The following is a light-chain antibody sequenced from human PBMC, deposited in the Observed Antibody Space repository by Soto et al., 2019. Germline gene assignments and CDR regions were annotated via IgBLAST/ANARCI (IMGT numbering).Light chain of an antibody. CDR1: QSVSSSH. Sequence: NVLTQSLGTPSLSPGESATLSCRASQSVSSSHLAWYQHKPGQAPRLLIYAASTRATGIPERFSGGGSGTDFTLTISRLEPEDFEVYYCQQFSSYPLTFGGGTKVDNK. V-gene: IGKV3-20*01. CDR2: AAS. J-gene: IGKJ4*01. CDR3: QQFSSYPLT.